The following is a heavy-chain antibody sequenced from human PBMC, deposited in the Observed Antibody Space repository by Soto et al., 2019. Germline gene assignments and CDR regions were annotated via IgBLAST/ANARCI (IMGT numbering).Heavy chain of an antibody. CDR3: ARANRGITGTRSRTKFDY. J-gene: IGHJ4*02. Sequence: QVQLQQWGAGLLKPSETLSLTCAVYGGPFSGFYWSWIRQTPGKELEWIGEIDQSGSTNYNPSLKSRVTMSVDTSKNQFSLNLRSVTAADTAMYYCARANRGITGTRSRTKFDYWGQGTLVTVSS. D-gene: IGHD1-7*01. CDR1: GGPFSGFY. CDR2: IDQSGST. V-gene: IGHV4-34*01.